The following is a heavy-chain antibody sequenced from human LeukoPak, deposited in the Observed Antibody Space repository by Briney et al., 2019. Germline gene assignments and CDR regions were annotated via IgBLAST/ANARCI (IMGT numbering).Heavy chain of an antibody. Sequence: ASVKVSCKASGYTFTGYYMHWVRQAPGQGLEWMGWINTNSGGTNYAQKFQGRVTMTRDTSISTAYMELSRLRSDDTAVYYCAREGGYGGTYYMDVWGKGTTVTVSS. V-gene: IGHV1-2*02. D-gene: IGHD4-23*01. CDR2: INTNSGGT. J-gene: IGHJ6*03. CDR1: GYTFTGYY. CDR3: AREGGYGGTYYMDV.